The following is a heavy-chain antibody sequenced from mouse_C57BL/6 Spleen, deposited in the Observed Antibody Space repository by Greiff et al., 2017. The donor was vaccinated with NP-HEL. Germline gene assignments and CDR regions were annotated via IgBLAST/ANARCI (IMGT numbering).Heavy chain of an antibody. CDR3: ARGGVTYFDY. J-gene: IGHJ2*01. CDR1: GYAFSSSW. D-gene: IGHD2-2*01. Sequence: VQLQQSGPELVKPGASVKISCKASGYAFSSSWMNWVKQRPGKGLEWIGRSYPGDGDTNYKGKFKGKATLTADKSSSTAYMQLSSLTSEDSAVYFCARGGVTYFDYWGQGTTLTVSS. CDR2: SYPGDGDT. V-gene: IGHV1-82*01.